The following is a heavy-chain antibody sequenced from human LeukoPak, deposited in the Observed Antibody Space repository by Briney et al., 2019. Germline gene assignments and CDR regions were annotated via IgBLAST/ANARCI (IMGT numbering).Heavy chain of an antibody. CDR3: AKVIFACSSASCSNYYYYGVDV. V-gene: IGHV3-30*18. D-gene: IGHD2-2*01. CDR1: GFIFSHYG. CDR2: ILFDGSNK. J-gene: IGHJ6*02. Sequence: GGSLRLSCAASGFIFSHYGMHWVRQAPGKGLEWVAVILFDGSNKYYADSVKGRFTISSDNSKNTLYLQMNSLRAEDTAVYYCAKVIFACSSASCSNYYYYGVDVWGQGTTVTVSS.